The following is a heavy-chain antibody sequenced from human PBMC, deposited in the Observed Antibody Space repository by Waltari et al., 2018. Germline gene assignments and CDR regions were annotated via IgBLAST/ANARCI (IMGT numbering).Heavy chain of an antibody. CDR1: GYPFLSYD. V-gene: IGHV1-8*02. CDR2: MNPNSGDT. CDR3: ARWQKETDAFDI. D-gene: IGHD5-12*01. Sequence: QVQLVQSGAEVKNPGASVKVSCKASGYPFLSYDMNWVRQAAGQGLEWMGWMNPNSGDTGYAQKCQGRVSMTRDTSVSTAYMELSSLRPEDTAVYYCARWQKETDAFDIWGQGTVVTVSP. J-gene: IGHJ3*02.